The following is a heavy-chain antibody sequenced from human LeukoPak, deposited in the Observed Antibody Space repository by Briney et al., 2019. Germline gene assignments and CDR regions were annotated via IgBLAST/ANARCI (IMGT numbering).Heavy chain of an antibody. J-gene: IGHJ2*01. V-gene: IGHV3-74*01. CDR2: INSDGSIR. D-gene: IGHD2-21*01. CDR1: GFSLSTYW. CDR3: ARDQVLWWKPVGDFDL. Sequence: GGSLRLSCAASGFSLSTYWMHWVRQVPGEGLVWVSRINSDGSIRNYADSVKGRFTISRDNAKNTVYLQINSLRVEDTSVYYCARDQVLWWKPVGDFDLWGRGTLVTVSS.